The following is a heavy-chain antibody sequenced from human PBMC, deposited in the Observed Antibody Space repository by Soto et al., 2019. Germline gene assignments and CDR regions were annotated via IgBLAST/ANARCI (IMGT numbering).Heavy chain of an antibody. CDR1: GRTFNNYA. V-gene: IGHV1-69*13. Sequence: GASVKVSCKASGRTFNNYAISWVRQASGIGFEWLGVIIPIGGTPEHAQKFQGRVTISADESTNTAYMELSSLRSEDTAVYYCATNYYDGSGHYFIFEHWGQGTLVTAPQ. CDR2: IIPIGGTP. CDR3: ATNYYDGSGHYFIFEH. D-gene: IGHD3-22*01. J-gene: IGHJ4*02.